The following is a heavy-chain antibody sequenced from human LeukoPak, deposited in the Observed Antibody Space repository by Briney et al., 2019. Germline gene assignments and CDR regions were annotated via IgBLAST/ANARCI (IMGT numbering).Heavy chain of an antibody. J-gene: IGHJ4*02. D-gene: IGHD3-9*01. Sequence: ASVKVSCKASGYTFTSYAMHWVRQAPGQRLEWMGWINAGNGNTKYSQKFQGRVTITRDTSASTAYMELSSLRSEDTAVYYCARDSLGYYDILTGSLGYWGQGPLVTVSS. CDR3: ARDSLGYYDILTGSLGY. CDR2: INAGNGNT. V-gene: IGHV1-3*01. CDR1: GYTFTSYA.